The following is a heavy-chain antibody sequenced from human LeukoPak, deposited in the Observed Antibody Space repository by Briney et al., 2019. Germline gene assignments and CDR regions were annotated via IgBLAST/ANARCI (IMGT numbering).Heavy chain of an antibody. J-gene: IGHJ6*02. CDR1: GFTFSSYW. CDR3: ARVGGYDFWSGYPPYYYYGMDV. D-gene: IGHD3-3*01. V-gene: IGHV3-7*01. CDR2: IKQDGSEK. Sequence: GGSLRLSCAASGFTFSSYWMSWVRQAPGKGLEWVANIKQDGSEKYYVDSVKGRFTISRDNAKNSLYLQMNSLRAEDTAVYYCARVGGYDFWSGYPPYYYYGMDVWGQGTTVTVSS.